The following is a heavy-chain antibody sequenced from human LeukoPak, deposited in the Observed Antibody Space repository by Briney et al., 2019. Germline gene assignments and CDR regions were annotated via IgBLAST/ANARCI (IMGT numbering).Heavy chain of an antibody. CDR3: ARARYSANDYSDY. J-gene: IGHJ4*02. CDR1: GFTFSSYV. Sequence: GGSLRLPCAVSGFTFSSYVMSWVRQAPGKGLDWVGRIRNKANSYTTEYAASVKGRFTISRDDSKNSLYLQMSSLKTEDTALYYCARARYSANDYSDYWGQGTLVTVPS. D-gene: IGHD1-26*01. V-gene: IGHV3-72*01. CDR2: IRNKANSYTT.